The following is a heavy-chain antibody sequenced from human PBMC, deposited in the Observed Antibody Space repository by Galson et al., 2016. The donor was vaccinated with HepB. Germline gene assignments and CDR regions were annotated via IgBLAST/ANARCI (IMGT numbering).Heavy chain of an antibody. D-gene: IGHD3-22*01. CDR3: IRARKDYYQRTGYPREYYYDMDV. CDR1: GFTFSDSP. V-gene: IGHV3-73*01. Sequence: SLRLSCAASGFTFSDSPMHWVRQAPGKGLEWVGRIRGKVHTYATAYAVSVKGRFIISRDDSNNTAYLQMNNLKTEDTAVYYCIRARKDYYQRTGYPREYYYDMDVWGEGTTVTVSS. J-gene: IGHJ6*03. CDR2: IRGKVHTYAT.